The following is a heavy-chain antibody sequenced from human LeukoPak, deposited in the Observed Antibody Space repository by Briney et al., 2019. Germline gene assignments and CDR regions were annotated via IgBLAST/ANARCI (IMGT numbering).Heavy chain of an antibody. CDR2: ISWNSGSI. J-gene: IGHJ4*02. CDR1: GFTFDDYA. D-gene: IGHD5-24*01. Sequence: GRSLRLSGAASGFTFDDYAMHWVRQAPGTGLEWVSGISWNSGSIGYADSVKGRFTISRDNAKNSLYLQMNSLRAEDTALYYCAKAGGGYNYGYSDYWGQGTLVTVSS. V-gene: IGHV3-9*01. CDR3: AKAGGGYNYGYSDY.